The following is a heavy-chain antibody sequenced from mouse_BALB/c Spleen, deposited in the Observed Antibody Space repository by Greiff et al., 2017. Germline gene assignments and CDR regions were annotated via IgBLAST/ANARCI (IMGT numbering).Heavy chain of an antibody. CDR1: GFDFRRYW. D-gene: IGHD2-1*01. Sequence: DVMLVESGGGLVQPGGSLKLSCAASGFDFRRYWMSWVRQAPGKGLEWIGEINPDSSTINYTPSLKDKFIISRDNAKNTLYLQMSKVRSEDTALYYCARADYGNYEDAMDYWGQGTSVTVSS. CDR3: ARADYGNYEDAMDY. CDR2: INPDSSTI. J-gene: IGHJ4*01. V-gene: IGHV4-1*02.